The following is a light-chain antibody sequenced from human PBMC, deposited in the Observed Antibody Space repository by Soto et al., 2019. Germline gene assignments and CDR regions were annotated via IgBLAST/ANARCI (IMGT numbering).Light chain of an antibody. Sequence: QSVLTQPPSVSAAPGQKVTISCSGGSSNIGKNYVSWYQQFPGTAPRLLIYDDNKRPSGIPDRFSGSRSGTSATLGITGLQTGDEADYYCGTWDTSLSFGVFGGGTKLTVL. CDR1: SSNIGKNY. J-gene: IGLJ3*02. CDR3: GTWDTSLSFGV. CDR2: DDN. V-gene: IGLV1-51*01.